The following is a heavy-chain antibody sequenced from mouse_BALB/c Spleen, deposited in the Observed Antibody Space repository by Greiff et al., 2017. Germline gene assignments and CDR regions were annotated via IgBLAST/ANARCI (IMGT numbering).Heavy chain of an antibody. D-gene: IGHD1-1*01. CDR3: ARYPYYGSNYAMDY. CDR2: INPGSGGT. CDR1: GYAFTNYL. J-gene: IGHJ4*01. V-gene: IGHV1-54*01. Sequence: LVESGAELVRPGTSVKVSCKASGYAFTNYLIEWVKQRPGQGLEWIGVINPGSGGTNYNEKFKGKATLTADKSSSTAYMQLSSLTSDDSAVYFCARYPYYGSNYAMDYWGQGTSVTVSS.